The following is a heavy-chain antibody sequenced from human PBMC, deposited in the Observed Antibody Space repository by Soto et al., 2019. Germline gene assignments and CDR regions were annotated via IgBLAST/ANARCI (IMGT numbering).Heavy chain of an antibody. Sequence: QVQLVQSGAEVKKPGASVKVSCKASGYTFTSYDINWVRQATGQGLEWMGWMTPKSGNTGYAQNFQGSVTMNKNSTISKAYMDRSSLSSENATVYYGARGGRGDYGDYDRYVWGKGTTVTVSS. J-gene: IGHJ6*03. D-gene: IGHD4-17*01. CDR1: GYTFTSYD. CDR2: MTPKSGNT. CDR3: ARGGRGDYGDYDRYV. V-gene: IGHV1-8*01.